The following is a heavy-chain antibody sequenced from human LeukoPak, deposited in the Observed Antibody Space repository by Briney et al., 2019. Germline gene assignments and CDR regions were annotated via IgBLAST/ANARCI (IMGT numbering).Heavy chain of an antibody. J-gene: IGHJ5*02. V-gene: IGHV4-39*07. CDR2: IYTSGST. CDR1: GGSISSSSYY. Sequence: SETLSLTCAVSGGSISSSSYYWGWIRQPPGKGLEWIGRIYTSGSTNYNPSLKSRVTISVDTSKNQFSLKLSSVTAADTAVYYCARDDLILLRRVQPPSFDPWGQGTLATVSS. CDR3: ARDDLILLRRVQPPSFDP. D-gene: IGHD3/OR15-3a*01.